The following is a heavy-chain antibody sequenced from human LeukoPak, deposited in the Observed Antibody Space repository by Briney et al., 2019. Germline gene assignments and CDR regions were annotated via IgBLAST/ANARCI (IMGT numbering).Heavy chain of an antibody. J-gene: IGHJ4*02. Sequence: GGSLRLSCAASGFTFSSYAMHWVRQAPGKGLEYVSAISSNGGSTYYANSVKGRFTISRDNSKNTLYLQMGNLRAEDMAVYYCARQGPGYDSNLHFDYWGQGTLVTVSS. D-gene: IGHD3-22*01. CDR3: ARQGPGYDSNLHFDY. CDR2: ISSNGGST. V-gene: IGHV3-64*01. CDR1: GFTFSSYA.